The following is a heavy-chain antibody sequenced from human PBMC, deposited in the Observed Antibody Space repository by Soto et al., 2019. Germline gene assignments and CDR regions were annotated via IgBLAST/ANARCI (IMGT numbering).Heavy chain of an antibody. V-gene: IGHV1-69*12. Sequence: QVQLVQSGAEVKKPGSSVKVSCKTSGGSFSSYTTSWVRQAPGQGLEWMGGLIPIFGTINYAQKFQGRVTITADESTSTAYMEPGSLRSDDTAMYYCARDPQAGWFDPWGQGTLVTVSS. CDR3: ARDPQAGWFDP. D-gene: IGHD6-19*01. J-gene: IGHJ5*02. CDR2: LIPIFGTI. CDR1: GGSFSSYT.